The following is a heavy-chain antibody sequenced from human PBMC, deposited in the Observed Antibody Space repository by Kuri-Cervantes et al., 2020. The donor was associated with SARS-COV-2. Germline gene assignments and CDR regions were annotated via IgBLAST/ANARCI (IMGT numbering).Heavy chain of an antibody. CDR2: IYYSGST. CDR1: GGSISSYY. D-gene: IGHD2-2*01. CDR3: ARVMPTHSISMDV. Sequence: GSLRLSCTVSGGSISSYYWSWIRQPPGKGLEWIGYIYYSGSTNYSPSLKSRVTISVDTSKNQFSLKLSSVTAADTAVYYCARVMPTHSISMDVWGQGTTVTVSS. J-gene: IGHJ6*02. V-gene: IGHV4-59*01.